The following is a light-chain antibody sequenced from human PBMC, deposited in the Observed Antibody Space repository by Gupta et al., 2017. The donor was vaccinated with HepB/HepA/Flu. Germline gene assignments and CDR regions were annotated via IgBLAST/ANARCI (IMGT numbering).Light chain of an antibody. CDR1: QSVSSY. CDR3: QQRSNGQCN. V-gene: IGKV3-11*01. Sequence: VLPQSPATLSLSPGERATLSCRASQSVSSYLAWYQQKPGQAPRLLIYDASNRATGIPARFSGSGSGTDFTLTISSLEPEDVAVYYCQQRSNGQCNFGQGTKVEIK. CDR2: DAS. J-gene: IGKJ2*02.